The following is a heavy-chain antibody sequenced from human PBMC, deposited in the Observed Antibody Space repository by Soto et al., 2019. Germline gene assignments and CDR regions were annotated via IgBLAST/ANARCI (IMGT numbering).Heavy chain of an antibody. CDR2: IKNSANSYTT. CDR1: GFTFIDHY. Sequence: EVQVVESGGGLVQPGGSLRLSCAASGFTFIDHYMDCVRQAPGKWLEWVGRIKNSANSYTTEYAESVKSRITISSDDSNNSLYLQINSLKTEDTAVYYCFRVRLGAPTRYFDYWGQGTLVTVSS. V-gene: IGHV3-72*01. CDR3: FRVRLGAPTRYFDY. D-gene: IGHD1-26*01. J-gene: IGHJ4*02.